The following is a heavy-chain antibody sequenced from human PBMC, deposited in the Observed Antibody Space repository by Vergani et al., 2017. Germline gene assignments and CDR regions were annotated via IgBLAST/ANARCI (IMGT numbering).Heavy chain of an antibody. D-gene: IGHD3-22*01. CDR2: INHSGST. Sequence: QLQLQESGPGLVKPSETLSLTCTVSGGSISSSSYYWGWIRQPPGKGLEWIGEINHSGSTNYNPSLKSRVTISVDTSKNQFSLKLSSVTAADTAGYYCARAHYYYDSSGYYYNSPRGRRPSQFDPWGQGTLVTVSS. V-gene: IGHV4-39*07. J-gene: IGHJ5*02. CDR1: GGSISSSSYY. CDR3: ARAHYYYDSSGYYYNSPRGRRPSQFDP.